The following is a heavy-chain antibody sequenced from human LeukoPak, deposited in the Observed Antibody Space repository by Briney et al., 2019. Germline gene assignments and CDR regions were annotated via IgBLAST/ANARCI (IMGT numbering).Heavy chain of an antibody. V-gene: IGHV1-2*04. Sequence: GASVKVSCKASGYTFTGYYMHWVCQAPGQGLEWMGWITPNSGGTNYAQKFQGWVTMTRDTSISTAYMELSRLRSDDTAVYYCARDKRRSDYYGSGSYYPDAFDIWGQGTMVTVSS. D-gene: IGHD3-10*01. CDR3: ARDKRRSDYYGSGSYYPDAFDI. J-gene: IGHJ3*02. CDR1: GYTFTGYY. CDR2: ITPNSGGT.